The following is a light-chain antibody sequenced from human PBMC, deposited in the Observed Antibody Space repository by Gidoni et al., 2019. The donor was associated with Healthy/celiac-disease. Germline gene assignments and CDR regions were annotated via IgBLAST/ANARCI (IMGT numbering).Light chain of an antibody. V-gene: IGKV3-11*01. CDR3: QQRSNWPRGT. Sequence: EIVFIQSPATLSLSPGERATLSCRASQSVSSYLAWYQQKPGQAPRLLIYDASNRATGIPARFSGSGSGTDFTLTISSLEPEDFAVYYCQQRSNWPRGTFGQGTKVEIK. J-gene: IGKJ1*01. CDR2: DAS. CDR1: QSVSSY.